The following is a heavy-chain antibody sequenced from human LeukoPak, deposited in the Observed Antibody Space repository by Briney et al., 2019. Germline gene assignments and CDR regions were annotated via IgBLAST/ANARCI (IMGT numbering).Heavy chain of an antibody. J-gene: IGHJ4*02. D-gene: IGHD6-19*01. CDR2: VDPEDGET. Sequence: ASVKVSCKVSGYTFTDYYMHWVQRAPGKGLEWMGLVDPEDGETIYAEKFQGRVTITADTSTDTAYMELSSLRSEDTAVYYCATVGAVAGNVDYWGQGTLVTVSS. V-gene: IGHV1-69-2*01. CDR1: GYTFTDYY. CDR3: ATVGAVAGNVDY.